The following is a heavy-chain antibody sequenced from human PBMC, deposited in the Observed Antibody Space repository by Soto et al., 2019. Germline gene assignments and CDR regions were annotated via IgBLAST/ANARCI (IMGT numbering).Heavy chain of an antibody. J-gene: IGHJ6*02. D-gene: IGHD3-3*01. CDR2: INPNSGGT. CDR1: GYTFTGYY. CDR3: ARGGGTSFGVVHYYYYGMDV. V-gene: IGHV1-2*04. Sequence: QVQLVQSGAEVKKPGASVKVSCKASGYTFTGYYMHWVRQATGQGLEWIGWINPNSGGTYYAKKFQEWVTMAGDTSIGTSYMDLRRLRSDATAVYYCARGGGTSFGVVHYYYYGMDVWGQGTTVTVSS.